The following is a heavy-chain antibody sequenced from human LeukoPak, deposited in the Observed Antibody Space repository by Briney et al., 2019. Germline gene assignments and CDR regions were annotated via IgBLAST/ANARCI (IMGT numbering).Heavy chain of an antibody. CDR3: ANSWGYDVGDY. D-gene: IGHD3-16*01. Sequence: GRSLRLSCAASGFTFDDYAMHWVRQAPGKSLEWVSGISWNSGSIGYADSVKGRFTISRDNAKNSLYLQMNSLRAEDTAVYYCANSWGYDVGDYWGQGTLVTVSS. CDR2: ISWNSGSI. V-gene: IGHV3-9*01. J-gene: IGHJ4*02. CDR1: GFTFDDYA.